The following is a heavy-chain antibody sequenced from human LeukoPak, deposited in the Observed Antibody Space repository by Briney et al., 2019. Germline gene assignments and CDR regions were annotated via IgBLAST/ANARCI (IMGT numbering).Heavy chain of an antibody. D-gene: IGHD5-12*01. CDR3: ARDPSTSLYRGYFQH. CDR1: GFTFSNFW. CDR2: INSEGSGI. V-gene: IGHV3-74*01. J-gene: IGHJ1*01. Sequence: PGGSLRLSCGASGFTFSNFWMHWVRHAPGKGLVWVSRINSEGSGIRYADSVKGRFTISRDNAKNTLYLQMSGLRAEDTAVYYCARDPSTSLYRGYFQHWGQGTLVTVSS.